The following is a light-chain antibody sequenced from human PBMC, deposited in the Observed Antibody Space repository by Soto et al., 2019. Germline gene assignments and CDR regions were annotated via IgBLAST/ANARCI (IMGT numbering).Light chain of an antibody. V-gene: IGKV3-11*01. CDR2: DAS. J-gene: IGKJ1*01. CDR3: QQRLNWPPG. Sequence: EIVLTQSPVTLSLSPGERATLSCRASQTVSNQLAWYQQKPGQAPRLLIYDASRRVTGIPARFSGSGSGTDFTLTLSSLEPEDFGLYYCQQRLNWPPGFGQGTKVDIK. CDR1: QTVSNQ.